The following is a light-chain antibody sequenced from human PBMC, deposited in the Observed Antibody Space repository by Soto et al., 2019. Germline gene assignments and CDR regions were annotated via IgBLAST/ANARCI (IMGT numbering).Light chain of an antibody. CDR2: DVS. CDR1: SSDVGDYNY. V-gene: IGLV2-11*01. CDR3: CSYAGSYTLV. Sequence: QSALTQPRSVSGSPGQSVTISCTGPSSDVGDYNYVSWYQQHPGIAPKLMIYDVSKRPPGVPDRFSGSKSGNTASLTISGLQTEDEADYYCCSYAGSYTLVFGGGTQLTVL. J-gene: IGLJ7*01.